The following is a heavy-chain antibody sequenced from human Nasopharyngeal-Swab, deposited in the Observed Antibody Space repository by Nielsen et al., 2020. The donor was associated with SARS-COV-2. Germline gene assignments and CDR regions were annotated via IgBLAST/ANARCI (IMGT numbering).Heavy chain of an antibody. CDR3: ARGPAWWELLPEYFQH. J-gene: IGHJ1*01. Sequence: SETLSLTCAVYGGSLSGYYWSWIRHPPGKGLEWIGGINHSGSTNYNPSLKSRVTISVDTSKNQFSLKLSTVTAADAAVYYCARGPAWWELLPEYFQHWGQGTLVTVSS. D-gene: IGHD1-26*01. CDR1: GGSLSGYY. V-gene: IGHV4-34*01. CDR2: INHSGST.